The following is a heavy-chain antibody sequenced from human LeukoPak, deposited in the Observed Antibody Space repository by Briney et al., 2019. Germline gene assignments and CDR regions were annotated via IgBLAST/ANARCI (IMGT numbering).Heavy chain of an antibody. J-gene: IGHJ4*02. Sequence: GGSLRLSCAASGFTFSSYAMSWVRQAPGKGLEWVSAISGSGGGTYYSDSVKGRFTISRDNSKNTLYLQMNSLRAEDTAVYYCAKAPRYYYDGSGYPYYFDYWGQGTLVTVSS. CDR2: ISGSGGGT. V-gene: IGHV3-23*01. CDR1: GFTFSSYA. CDR3: AKAPRYYYDGSGYPYYFDY. D-gene: IGHD3-22*01.